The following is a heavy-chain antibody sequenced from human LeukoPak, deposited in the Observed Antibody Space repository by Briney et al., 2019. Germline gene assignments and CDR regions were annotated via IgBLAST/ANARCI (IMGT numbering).Heavy chain of an antibody. CDR3: ARNSTLDY. Sequence: SETLSLTRTVSGGAISRSNSDWGWVRQPPGKGLEWIGNTHYTENTQYNPSLKSRVAISVDTSKTQFSLKVSSVTAADTAVYYCARNSTLDYWGQGSLVTVSS. CDR2: THYTENT. D-gene: IGHD1-1*01. V-gene: IGHV4-39*01. CDR1: GGAISRSNSD. J-gene: IGHJ4*01.